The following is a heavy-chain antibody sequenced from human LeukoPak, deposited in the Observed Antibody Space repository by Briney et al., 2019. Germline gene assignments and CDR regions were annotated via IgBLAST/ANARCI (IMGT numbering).Heavy chain of an antibody. D-gene: IGHD7-27*01. CDR1: GYTFINNW. CDR3: ARALSGFWNNWFDP. V-gene: IGHV1-46*01. J-gene: IGHJ5*02. Sequence: ASVKVSCKASGYTFINNWMHWVRQAPGQGLEWVGLINPTGTTTLYAQKFQGRVTLTRDMSTSTDYMELSRLRSDDTAVYYCARALSGFWNNWFDPWGQGTLVTVSS. CDR2: INPTGTTT.